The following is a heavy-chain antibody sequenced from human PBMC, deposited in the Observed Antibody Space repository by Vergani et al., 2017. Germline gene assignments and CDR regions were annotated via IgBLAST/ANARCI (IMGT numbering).Heavy chain of an antibody. Sequence: QLQQSGPGLVKPSETLFLTCTVSADSISSGSYYWGWIRQPPGKGLEWSGSSYYSGLTYYNPSLKSRVAISVDTSKNQFSLKVTSVTAADTAVYFCARQRPGSGWSPGDFDDWGQGILVTVSS. J-gene: IGHJ4*02. D-gene: IGHD6-19*01. V-gene: IGHV4-39*01. CDR3: ARQRPGSGWSPGDFDD. CDR1: ADSISSGSYY. CDR2: SYYSGLT.